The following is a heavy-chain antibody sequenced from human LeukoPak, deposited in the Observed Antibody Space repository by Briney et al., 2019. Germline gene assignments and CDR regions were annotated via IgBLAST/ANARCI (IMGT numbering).Heavy chain of an antibody. CDR1: GFTFSSYA. V-gene: IGHV3-48*04. D-gene: IGHD6-13*01. CDR3: ARAAAAVFDP. Sequence: GGSLRLSCAASGFTFSSYAMSWVRQAPGKGLEWVSYISSSGSTIYYADSVKGRFTISRDNAKNSLYLQMNSLRAEDTAVYYCARAAAAVFDPWGQGTLVTVSS. J-gene: IGHJ5*02. CDR2: ISSSGSTI.